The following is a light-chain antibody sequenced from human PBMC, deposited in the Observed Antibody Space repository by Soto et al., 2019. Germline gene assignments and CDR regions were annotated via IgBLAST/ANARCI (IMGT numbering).Light chain of an antibody. CDR2: KAS. CDR3: QHYNTYST. J-gene: IGKJ2*01. CDR1: QSIRNW. Sequence: DIQMTQSPSTLSASVGDRVTITCRASQSIRNWLAWYQQKPGKAPKLLIYKASSLESGVPSRFSGSASGTAFTLTINSLQPDDFASYYCQHYNTYSTFGQGTKLEIK. V-gene: IGKV1-5*03.